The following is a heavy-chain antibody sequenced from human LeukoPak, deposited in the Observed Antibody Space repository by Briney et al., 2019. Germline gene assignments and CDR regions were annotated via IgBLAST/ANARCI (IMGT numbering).Heavy chain of an antibody. J-gene: IGHJ4*02. V-gene: IGHV5-10-1*01. Sequence: GESLKISCKGSGYSFTSYWISWVRQMPGKGLEWMGRIDPSDSYTNYSPSFQGHVTISADKSIRTAYLQWSRLKASDTAMYYCASIGGTYYDILTGSRDFDYWGQGTLVTVSS. CDR3: ASIGGTYYDILTGSRDFDY. D-gene: IGHD3-9*01. CDR2: IDPSDSYT. CDR1: GYSFTSYW.